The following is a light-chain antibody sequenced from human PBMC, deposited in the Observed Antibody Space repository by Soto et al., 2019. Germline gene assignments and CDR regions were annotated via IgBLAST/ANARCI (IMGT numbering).Light chain of an antibody. V-gene: IGKV3-15*01. CDR1: QSVSSN. CDR2: GAS. CDR3: QQYNNWPPYT. J-gene: IGKJ2*01. Sequence: EIVMTQSPATLSVSPGERATLSCRASQSVSSNLAWYQQKPGQAPRLLIYGASTRAPGIPARFSGSGSGTEFTLTISSLQSEDFALYYCQQYNNWPPYTFGQGTKLEIK.